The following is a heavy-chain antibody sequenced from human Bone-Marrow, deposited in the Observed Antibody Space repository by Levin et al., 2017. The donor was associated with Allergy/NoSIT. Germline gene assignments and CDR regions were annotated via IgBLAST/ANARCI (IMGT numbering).Heavy chain of an antibody. J-gene: IGHJ4*02. V-gene: IGHV3-7*04. CDR3: AGNGAWSFEF. CDR2: INRDGGDG. D-gene: IGHD2-8*01. CDR1: GFTFSGYW. Sequence: GESLKISCASSGFTFSGYWMAWVRQAPGKGLEWVANINRDGGDGYYVDSVKGRFTISRDNARKPLDLQMNSLRVEDTAVYYSAGNGAWSFEFWGQGTLVTVSS.